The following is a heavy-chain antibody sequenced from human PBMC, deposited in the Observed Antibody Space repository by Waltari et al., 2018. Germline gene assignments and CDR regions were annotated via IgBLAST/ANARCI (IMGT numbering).Heavy chain of an antibody. V-gene: IGHV3-7*03. CDR2: IKPDGSQQ. CDR1: ALLFSGNW. J-gene: IGHJ4*02. D-gene: IGHD7-27*01. Sequence: EVQLVDSGGGLVRLGGSLRLSCSPPALLFSGNWVGWVRQAPGRGLEWLANIKPDGSQQYYVDSVRGRFSISRDNAKNSLYLQLNSLRAEDTAIYYCARDFNWGWDFWGQGTLVTVSS. CDR3: ARDFNWGWDF.